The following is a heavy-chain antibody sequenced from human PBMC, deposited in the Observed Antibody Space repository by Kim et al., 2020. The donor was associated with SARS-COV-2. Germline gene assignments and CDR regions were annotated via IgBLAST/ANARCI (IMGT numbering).Heavy chain of an antibody. V-gene: IGHV3-33*01. CDR3: ARDSPGIAAAGTSGFDY. Sequence: YADSVKGRFTISRDNSKNTLYLQMNSLRAEDTAVYYCARDSPGIAAAGTSGFDYWGQGTLVTVSS. J-gene: IGHJ4*02. D-gene: IGHD6-13*01.